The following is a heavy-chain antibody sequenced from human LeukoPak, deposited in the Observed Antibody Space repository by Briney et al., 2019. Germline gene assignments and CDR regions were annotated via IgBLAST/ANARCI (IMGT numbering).Heavy chain of an antibody. CDR1: GGSISSYY. Sequence: SETLSLTCTVSGGSISSYYWSWIRQPPGKGLEWIGYIYYSGSTNYNPSLKSRVTISVDKSKNQFSLKLSSVTAADTAVYYCARGTGYCSGGSCYSYFDYWGQGTLVTVSS. CDR2: IYYSGST. J-gene: IGHJ4*02. D-gene: IGHD2-15*01. CDR3: ARGTGYCSGGSCYSYFDY. V-gene: IGHV4-59*12.